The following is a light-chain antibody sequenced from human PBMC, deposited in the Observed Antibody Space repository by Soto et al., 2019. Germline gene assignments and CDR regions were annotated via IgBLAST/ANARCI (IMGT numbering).Light chain of an antibody. CDR1: QRGRSN. CDR3: QQYNDWPLT. CDR2: DAY. V-gene: IGKV3-15*01. Sequence: EIVMTQAPATLSLSPGERATLSCRASQRGRSNLAWYQQKPGHAPRLLIYDAYTLATGIPARFSGSGFGTDFTLTISTLQSEDFAIYFCQQYNDWPLTFGGGTKVEIK. J-gene: IGKJ4*01.